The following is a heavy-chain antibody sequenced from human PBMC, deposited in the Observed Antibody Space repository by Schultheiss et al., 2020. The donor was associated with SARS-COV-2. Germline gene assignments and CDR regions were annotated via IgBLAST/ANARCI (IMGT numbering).Heavy chain of an antibody. V-gene: IGHV4-59*12. D-gene: IGHD6-19*01. CDR2: IYYSGST. Sequence: SETLSLTCTVSGGSISSYYWSWIRQPPGKGLEWIGYIYYSGSTNYNPSLKSRVTMSVDTSKNQFSLKLSSVTAADTAVYYCARGQAVDYWGQGTLVTVSS. CDR1: GGSISSYY. CDR3: ARGQAVDY. J-gene: IGHJ4*02.